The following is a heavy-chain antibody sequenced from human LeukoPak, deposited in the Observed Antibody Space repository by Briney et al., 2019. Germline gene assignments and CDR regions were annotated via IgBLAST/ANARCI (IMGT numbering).Heavy chain of an antibody. CDR1: GGSFSGYY. V-gene: IGHV4-34*01. J-gene: IGHJ6*03. Sequence: NPSETLSLTCAVYGGSFSGYYWSWIRQPPGKGLEWIGEINHSGSTNYNPSLKSRVTISVDTSKNQFSLKLSSVTAADTAVYYCARHRRGAVVYYYYYMDVWGKGTTVTISS. CDR3: ARHRRGAVVYYYYYMDV. CDR2: INHSGST. D-gene: IGHD2-15*01.